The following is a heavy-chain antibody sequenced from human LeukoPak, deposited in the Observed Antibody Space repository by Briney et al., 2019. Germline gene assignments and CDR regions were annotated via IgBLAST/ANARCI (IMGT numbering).Heavy chain of an antibody. CDR3: ARRRGNWNYAGGWFDP. J-gene: IGHJ5*02. CDR1: GGSISSNY. D-gene: IGHD1-7*01. Sequence: SETLSLTCTVSGGSISSNYWSWIRQPPGKGLEWIGYIYHSGSTNYNPSLKSRVTISIDTSKNQFSLKLSSVTAADTAVYYCARRRGNWNYAGGWFDPWGQGTLVTVSS. CDR2: IYHSGST. V-gene: IGHV4-59*08.